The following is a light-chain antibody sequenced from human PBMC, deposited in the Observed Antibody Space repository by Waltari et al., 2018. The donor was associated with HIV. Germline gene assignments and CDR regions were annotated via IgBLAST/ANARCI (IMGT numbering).Light chain of an antibody. V-gene: IGLV1-44*01. CDR3: AAWDDSLNGYV. CDR2: SNN. Sequence: QSVLTQPPSACGTPGQRVTMSCSGSSVNIDSNHVTWDQQLPGTAPKLLIYSNNQRRSGVPDRFSGSKSGTSASLAISGLQSEDEADYYCAAWDDSLNGYVFGTGTKVTVL. CDR1: SVNIDSNH. J-gene: IGLJ1*01.